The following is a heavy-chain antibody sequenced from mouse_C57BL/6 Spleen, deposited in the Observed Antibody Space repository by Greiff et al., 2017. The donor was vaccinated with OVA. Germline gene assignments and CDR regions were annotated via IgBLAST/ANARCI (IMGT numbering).Heavy chain of an antibody. D-gene: IGHD1-1*01. J-gene: IGHJ1*03. CDR3: ARADYYGSRGYFDV. Sequence: EVQLQQSGPELVKPGASVKISCKASGYSFTDYNMNWVKQSNGKSLEWIGVINPNYGTTSYNQKFKGKATLTVDQSSSTAYMQLNRLTSEDSAVYYCARADYYGSRGYFDVWGTGTTVTVSS. V-gene: IGHV1-39*01. CDR1: GYSFTDYN. CDR2: INPNYGTT.